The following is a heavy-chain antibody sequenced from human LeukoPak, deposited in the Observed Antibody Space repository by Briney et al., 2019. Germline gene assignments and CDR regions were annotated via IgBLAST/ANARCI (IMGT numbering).Heavy chain of an antibody. CDR3: AREAYSSSWYFFDY. V-gene: IGHV4-34*01. CDR2: INHSGST. J-gene: IGHJ4*02. Sequence: PSETLSLTCAVYGGSFSGYYWGWIRQPPGKGLEWIGEINHSGSTNYNPSLKSRVTISVDTSKNQFSLKLSSVTAADTAVYYCAREAYSSSWYFFDYWGQGTLVTVSS. D-gene: IGHD6-13*01. CDR1: GGSFSGYY.